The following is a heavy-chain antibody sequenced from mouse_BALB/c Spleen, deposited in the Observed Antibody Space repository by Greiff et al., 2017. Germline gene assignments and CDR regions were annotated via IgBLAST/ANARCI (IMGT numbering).Heavy chain of an antibody. J-gene: IGHJ4*01. CDR2: ISSGGGNT. CDR1: GFTFSSYT. CDR3: ARHVAGTYDYYAMDY. D-gene: IGHD4-1*01. Sequence: EVKVVESGGGLVKPGGSLKLSCAASGFTFSSYTMSWVRQTPEKRLEWVATISSGGGNTYYPDSVKGRFTISRDNAKNNLYLQMSSLRSEDTALYYCARHVAGTYDYYAMDYWGQGTSVTVSS. V-gene: IGHV5-9*03.